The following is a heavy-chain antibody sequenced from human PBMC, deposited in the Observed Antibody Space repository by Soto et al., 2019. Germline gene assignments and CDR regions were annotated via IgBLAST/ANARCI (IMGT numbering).Heavy chain of an antibody. Sequence: GASVKVSCKASGYTFTSYYVRWVRQAPGQGLEWMGIINPSGGSTSYAQKFQGRVTMTRDTSTSTVYMELSSLRSEDTAVYYCARDITPTYCSGGSCPLGWFDPWGQGTLVTVSS. D-gene: IGHD2-15*01. CDR1: GYTFTSYY. CDR3: ARDITPTYCSGGSCPLGWFDP. CDR2: INPSGGST. V-gene: IGHV1-46*03. J-gene: IGHJ5*02.